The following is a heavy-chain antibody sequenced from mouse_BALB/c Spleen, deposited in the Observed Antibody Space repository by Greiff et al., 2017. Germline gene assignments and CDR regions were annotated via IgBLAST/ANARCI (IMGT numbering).Heavy chain of an antibody. Sequence: EVKVEESGGGLVKPGGSLKLSCAASGFAFSSYDMSWVRQTPEKRLEWVAYISSGGGSTYYPDTVKGRFTISRDNAKNTLYLQMSSLKSEDTAMYYCARQGDYDGGYFDYWGQGTTLTVSS. CDR2: ISSGGGST. V-gene: IGHV5-12-1*01. CDR3: ARQGDYDGGYFDY. D-gene: IGHD2-4*01. CDR1: GFAFSSYD. J-gene: IGHJ2*01.